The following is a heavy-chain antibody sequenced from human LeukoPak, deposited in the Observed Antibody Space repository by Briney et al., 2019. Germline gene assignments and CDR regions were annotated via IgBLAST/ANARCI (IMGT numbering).Heavy chain of an antibody. J-gene: IGHJ4*02. D-gene: IGHD4-23*01. Sequence: ASVKVSCKAPGGTFSSYAISWVRQAPGHGLELVGAITPIFGTPNYVEKFQGRVTISADESTSTAYMELSSLTSEDTAVYYCTRSTKVVSRTFDYWGQGTLVTVSS. CDR2: ITPIFGTP. CDR1: GGTFSSYA. V-gene: IGHV1-69*13. CDR3: TRSTKVVSRTFDY.